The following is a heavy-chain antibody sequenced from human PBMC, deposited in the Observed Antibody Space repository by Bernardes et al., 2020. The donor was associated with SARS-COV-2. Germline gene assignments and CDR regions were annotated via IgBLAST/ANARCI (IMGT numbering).Heavy chain of an antibody. D-gene: IGHD3-16*02. CDR2: ISGYGGSS. V-gene: IGHV3-23*01. CDR3: AKAYYGYIWGSYRTGGFGY. CDR1: GFTFSSYA. J-gene: IGHJ4*02. Sequence: GGSLRLSCAASGFTFSSYAMNWFRQAPGKGLEWVSAISGYGGSSYYADSVKGRFTISRDNSKNTLYLQMNSLRAEDTAVYYCAKAYYGYIWGSYRTGGFGYWGQGTLVTVSS.